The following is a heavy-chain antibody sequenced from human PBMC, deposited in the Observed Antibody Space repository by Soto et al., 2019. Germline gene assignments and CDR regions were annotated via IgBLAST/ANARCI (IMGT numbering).Heavy chain of an antibody. D-gene: IGHD2-2*02. CDR2: IIPIFGTA. V-gene: IGHV1-69*13. J-gene: IGHJ5*02. CDR1: GGTFSSYA. Sequence: ASVKVSCKASGGTFSSYAISWVRQAPGQGLEWMGGIIPIFGTANYAQKFQGRVTITADESTSTAYMELSSLRSEDTAVYYCARARDCISTSCYRHGVFASWAQGTLVPVSS. CDR3: ARARDCISTSCYRHGVFAS.